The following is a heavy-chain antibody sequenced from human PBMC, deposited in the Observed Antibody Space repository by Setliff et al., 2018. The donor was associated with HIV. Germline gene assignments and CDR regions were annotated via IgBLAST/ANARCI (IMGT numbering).Heavy chain of an antibody. Sequence: SVKVSCKASGGTFSSYAISWVRQAPGQGLEWMGRIIPIFGTTHYADSVKGRFTISRDNSKNTVYLQMNSLRVEDTAVYYCARELYREWDYWGQGTLVTVSS. J-gene: IGHJ4*02. CDR3: ARELYREWDY. CDR1: GGTFSSYA. V-gene: IGHV1-69*05. CDR2: IIPIFGTT. D-gene: IGHD3-16*02.